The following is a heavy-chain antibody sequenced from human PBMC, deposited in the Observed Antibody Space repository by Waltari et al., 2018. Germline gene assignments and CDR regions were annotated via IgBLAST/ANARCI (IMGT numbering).Heavy chain of an antibody. J-gene: IGHJ3*01. CDR1: GDTFNKYA. CDR2: IVPILRLT. Sequence: QVPVVQSGPEVKKPASSVRASCKVSGDTFNKYAISWVRQAPGQGLEWMGKIVPILRLTNFSQKFRDRVTLTATTSTTTAFMDLTDLTSEDTAVYYCALSPQQLLAFDFWGQGTMVTVSS. CDR3: ALSPQQLLAFDF. V-gene: IGHV1-69*04. D-gene: IGHD6-13*01.